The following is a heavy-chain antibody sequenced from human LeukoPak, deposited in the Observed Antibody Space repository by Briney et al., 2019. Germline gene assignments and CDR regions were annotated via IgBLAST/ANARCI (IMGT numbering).Heavy chain of an antibody. CDR3: AKDNIYPYSSSWYVDY. CDR2: ISGSGGST. CDR1: GFTFSSYA. D-gene: IGHD6-13*01. Sequence: GGSLRLSCAASGFTFSSYAMSWVRQAPGKGLERVSAISGSGGSTYYADSVKGRFTISRGNSKNTLYLQMNSLRAEDTAVYYCAKDNIYPYSSSWYVDYWGQGTLVTVSS. J-gene: IGHJ4*02. V-gene: IGHV3-23*01.